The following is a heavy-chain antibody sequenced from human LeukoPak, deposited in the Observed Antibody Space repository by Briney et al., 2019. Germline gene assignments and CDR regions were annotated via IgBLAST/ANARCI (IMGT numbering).Heavy chain of an antibody. D-gene: IGHD6-6*01. Sequence: ASVKVSFKASGGTFSSYAISWVRQAPGQGLGWMGGIIPIFGTANYAHKFQGRVTITADESTSTAYMELSSLRSEDTAVYYCARVTPSSSWWEVDYWGQGTLVTVSS. CDR2: IIPIFGTA. CDR1: GGTFSSYA. J-gene: IGHJ4*02. CDR3: ARVTPSSSWWEVDY. V-gene: IGHV1-69*13.